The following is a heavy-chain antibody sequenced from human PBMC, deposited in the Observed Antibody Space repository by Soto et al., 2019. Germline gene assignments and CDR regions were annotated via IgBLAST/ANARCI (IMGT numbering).Heavy chain of an antibody. J-gene: IGHJ4*02. V-gene: IGHV3-23*01. D-gene: IGHD5-18*01. CDR1: GFTFSTYG. CDR3: AKGGLQSHDY. CDR2: ITASGSYT. Sequence: GGSLRLSCAVSGFTFSTYGMSWVRQAPGKGLEWVSCITASGSYTYYADSVKGRFTISRDNSKNTLYLQMNSLTAEDAAVYFCAKGGLQSHDYWGQGTLVTVSS.